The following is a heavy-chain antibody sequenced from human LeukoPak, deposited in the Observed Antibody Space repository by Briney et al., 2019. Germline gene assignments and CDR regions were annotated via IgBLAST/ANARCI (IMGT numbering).Heavy chain of an antibody. CDR2: ISFDGSNE. V-gene: IGHV3-30*04. CDR3: ARDKGNRGWFFFDY. Sequence: GRSLRLSCAASGFTFSGYALHWVRQAPGKGLECVASISFDGSNENYADSVKGRFSISRDNSKSALYLQMNSLRLEDTAVYFCARDKGNRGWFFFDYWGQGTLVTVSS. D-gene: IGHD2/OR15-2a*01. J-gene: IGHJ4*02. CDR1: GFTFSGYA.